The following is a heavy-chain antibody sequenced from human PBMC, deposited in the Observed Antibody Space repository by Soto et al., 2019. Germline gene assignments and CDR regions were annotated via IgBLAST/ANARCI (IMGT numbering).Heavy chain of an antibody. V-gene: IGHV4-31*03. J-gene: IGHJ5*02. Sequence: QVQLQESGPGVVKPSQTLSLTCTVSGGSISSSGYYWSWIRQHPGKGLEWIGYIYYSGSTYYNPSLKSRVTISVDTSKNQFSLKLSSVTAADTAVYYCARRAAAGFWFDPWGQGTLVTVSS. D-gene: IGHD6-13*01. CDR1: GGSISSSGYY. CDR3: ARRAAAGFWFDP. CDR2: IYYSGST.